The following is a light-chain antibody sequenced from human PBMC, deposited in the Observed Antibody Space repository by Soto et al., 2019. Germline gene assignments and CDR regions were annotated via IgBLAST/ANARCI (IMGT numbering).Light chain of an antibody. CDR2: TDS. J-gene: IGLJ3*02. V-gene: IGLV1-47*01. Sequence: QSVLTQPPSASGTPGQGVTISCSGSSSNIGSNYVYWYQHLPGTAPKLLIYTDSRRPSGVPDRFSGSKSGTSASLAISGLRSEDEADYYCATWDDSLSGVVFGGGTKVTVL. CDR1: SSNIGSNY. CDR3: ATWDDSLSGVV.